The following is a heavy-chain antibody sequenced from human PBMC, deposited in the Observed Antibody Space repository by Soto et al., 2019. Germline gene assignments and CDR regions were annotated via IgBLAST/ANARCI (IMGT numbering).Heavy chain of an antibody. V-gene: IGHV3-23*01. CDR3: AHPRGYGVFDSYDI. Sequence: GGSLRLSCVASGFIFTSYSMVWVRLAPGKGLEWVSAISAGGGSTYYADSVKGRFTISRDNSINTLYMQMNSLRTEDTAVYYCAHPRGYGVFDSYDIWGQGAMVTVSS. J-gene: IGHJ3*02. CDR1: GFIFTSYS. CDR2: ISAGGGST. D-gene: IGHD4-17*01.